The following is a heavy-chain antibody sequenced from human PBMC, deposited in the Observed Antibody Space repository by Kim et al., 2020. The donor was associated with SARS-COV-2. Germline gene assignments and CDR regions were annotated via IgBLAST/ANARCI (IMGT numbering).Heavy chain of an antibody. J-gene: IGHJ4*02. CDR1: GGSISSSFNY. D-gene: IGHD3-22*01. V-gene: IGHV4-39*01. CDR3: ARLPHDSSGYVDS. CDR2: VYHSGST. Sequence: SETLSLTCTVSGGSISSSFNYWGWIRQPRGKGLEWIGSVYHSGSTYDSPSLKSRVTVSVDTSKNEFSLKVTSVTAADTAVYFCARLPHDSSGYVDSWGQGILVTVSS.